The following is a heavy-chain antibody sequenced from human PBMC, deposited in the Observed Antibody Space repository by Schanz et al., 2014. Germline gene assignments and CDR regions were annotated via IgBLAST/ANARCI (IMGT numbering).Heavy chain of an antibody. V-gene: IGHV4-59*02. CDR1: GGSVSTYY. Sequence: QLHQWGAGLLKPSETLSLTCTVSGGSVSTYYWHWIRQPPGKGLEWIGYIHYSGNTNYNPSLRGRVTMSIDTSKNYFSLNLTSLTPADTAVYYCVGKSLTSWKNSYYALDVWGQGTTVTVS. CDR3: VGKSLTSWKNSYYALDV. CDR2: IHYSGNT. J-gene: IGHJ6*02. D-gene: IGHD2-2*01.